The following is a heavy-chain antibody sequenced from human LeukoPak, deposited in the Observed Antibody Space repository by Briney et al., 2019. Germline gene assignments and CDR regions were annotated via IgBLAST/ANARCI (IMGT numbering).Heavy chain of an antibody. CDR2: ISYDGSNK. CDR3: ARDRHRPLRIAAQQKAPPKNNWFDP. CDR1: GFTFSSYA. J-gene: IGHJ5*02. V-gene: IGHV3-30-3*01. D-gene: IGHD6-6*01. Sequence: PGRSLRLSCAASGFTFSSYAMHWVRQAPGKGLEWVAVISYDGSNKYYADSVKGRFTISRDNSKNTLYLQMNSLRAEDTAVYYCARDRHRPLRIAAQQKAPPKNNWFDPWGQGTLVTVSS.